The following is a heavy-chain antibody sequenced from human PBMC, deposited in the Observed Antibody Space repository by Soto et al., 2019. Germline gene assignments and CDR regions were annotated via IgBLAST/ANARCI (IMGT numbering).Heavy chain of an antibody. J-gene: IGHJ4*02. D-gene: IGHD3-3*02. V-gene: IGHV6-1*01. Sequence: SQTLSLTCAISWGSVSSNTATWNWVRQSPSRGLEWLGRTYYRSNWNFDYALSVKSRITINPDTSKNQFSLQLNSLTPEDTAVYYCAGELEIHHGLGYWGPGTSVTGSS. CDR1: WGSVSSNTAT. CDR2: TYYRSNWNF. CDR3: AGELEIHHGLGY.